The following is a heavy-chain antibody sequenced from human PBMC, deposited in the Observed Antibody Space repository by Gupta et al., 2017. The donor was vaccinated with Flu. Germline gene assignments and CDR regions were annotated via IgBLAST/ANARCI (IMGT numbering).Heavy chain of an antibody. J-gene: IGHJ6*02. V-gene: IGHV3-74*01. CDR2: IYGDGRNT. CDR3: ARDLNIYCSDGGCYTDGLDV. Sequence: EVQLEESGGGLVQPGGSLRLSCAASGFTLTKYWMPWVRQAPGKGLVWVSRIYGDGRNTTYADSVKGRFTISRDNAKDTVYLQMNSLRAEDTAVYYCARDLNIYCSDGGCYTDGLDVWGQGTTVTVSS. CDR1: GFTLTKYW. D-gene: IGHD2-8*01.